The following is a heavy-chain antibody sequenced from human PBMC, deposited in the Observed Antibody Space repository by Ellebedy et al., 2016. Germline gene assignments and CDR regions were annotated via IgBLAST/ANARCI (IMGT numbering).Heavy chain of an antibody. CDR1: GGSISSYY. D-gene: IGHD1-7*01. CDR2: IYYSGST. J-gene: IGHJ4*02. V-gene: IGHV4-59*01. Sequence: SETLSLTXTVSGGSISSYYWSWIRQPPGKGLEWIGYIYYSGSTNYNPSLKSRVTISVDTSKNQFSLKLSSVTAADTAVYYCARATPTGTVDYWGQGTLVTVSS. CDR3: ARATPTGTVDY.